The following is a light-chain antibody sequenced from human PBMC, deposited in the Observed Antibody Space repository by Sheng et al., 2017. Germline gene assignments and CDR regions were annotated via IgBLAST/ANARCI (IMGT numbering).Light chain of an antibody. CDR2: TTS. Sequence: DIQMTQSPSSLSAFVGDRVTITCRTSQSISRYLNWYQHKPGKAPKLLIYTTSSLQSGVPPRFSGSGSGTDFSLTISSLQPEDFATYYCQQSYSIPYSFGLGDPRPGDQT. CDR1: QSISRY. V-gene: IGKV1-39*01. CDR3: QQSYSIPYS. J-gene: IGKJ2*03.